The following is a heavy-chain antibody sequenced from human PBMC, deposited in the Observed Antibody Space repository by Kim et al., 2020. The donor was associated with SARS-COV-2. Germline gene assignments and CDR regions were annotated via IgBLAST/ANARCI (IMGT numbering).Heavy chain of an antibody. J-gene: IGHJ3*02. CDR2: INYSGST. CDR1: GGSISSYY. D-gene: IGHD2-21*01. Sequence: SETLSLTCTVSGGSISSYYWSWIRQPPGKGLEWIGYINYSGSTNYNPSLKSRVTISVDTSKNQFSLKLSSVTAADTAVYYCARKDNHSEGDFDIWGQGT. V-gene: IGHV4-59*08. CDR3: ARKDNHSEGDFDI.